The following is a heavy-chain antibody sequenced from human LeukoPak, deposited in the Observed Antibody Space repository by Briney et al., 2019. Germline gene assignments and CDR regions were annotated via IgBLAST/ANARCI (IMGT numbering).Heavy chain of an antibody. Sequence: PGGSLRLSCAASGFTLSSHALSWVRQAPGKGLEWVSSLSGSGYNTYYADSVKGRFTISRDNSKNTLHLQMNSLRADDTAIYYCATARRHDYGDYGGAFDNWGQGILVTVSS. CDR1: GFTLSSHA. CDR3: ATARRHDYGDYGGAFDN. J-gene: IGHJ4*02. V-gene: IGHV3-23*01. CDR2: LSGSGYNT. D-gene: IGHD4-17*01.